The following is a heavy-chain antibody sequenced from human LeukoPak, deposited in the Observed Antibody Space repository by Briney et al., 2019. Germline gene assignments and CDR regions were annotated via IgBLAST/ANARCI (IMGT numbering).Heavy chain of an antibody. CDR1: GGTFSNYA. CDR2: IIPVLGTP. J-gene: IGHJ4*02. D-gene: IGHD5-12*01. V-gene: IGHV1-69*04. CDR3: ARGGGTSRYAAIYH. Sequence: SVKVYCKASGGTFSNYAFSWVRQAPGQGLEWMGRIIPVLGTPDYAQKFQRRVTITADKSTSTAYMEVNRLASKDTAVYYCARGGGTSRYAAIYHWGQGTLLRVSS.